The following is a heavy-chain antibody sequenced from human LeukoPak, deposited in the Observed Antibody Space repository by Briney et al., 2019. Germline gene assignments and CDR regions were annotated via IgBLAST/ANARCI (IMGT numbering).Heavy chain of an antibody. J-gene: IGHJ3*02. Sequence: TSETLSLTCTVSGGSISSSSYYWGWIRQPPGKGLEWIGSIYYSGSTYYNPSLKSRVTISVDTSKNQFSLKLSSVTAADTAVYYCARLCGGDCYSNAFDIWGQGTMVTVSS. CDR3: ARLCGGDCYSNAFDI. CDR1: GGSISSSSYY. V-gene: IGHV4-39*01. D-gene: IGHD2-21*01. CDR2: IYYSGST.